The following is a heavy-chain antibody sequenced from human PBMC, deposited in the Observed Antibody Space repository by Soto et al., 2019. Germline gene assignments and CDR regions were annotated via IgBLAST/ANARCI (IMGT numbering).Heavy chain of an antibody. Sequence: PGGSLRLSCAASGFTFSSYAMSWVRQAPGKGLEWVSGISGSGGSTSYADSVKGRFTISRDNSKNTLYLQMNSLRAEDTAVYYCAKRYCSSSTCLSLDFYFYMDVWGKGTTVTVSS. CDR1: GFTFSSYA. D-gene: IGHD2-2*01. J-gene: IGHJ6*03. V-gene: IGHV3-23*01. CDR2: ISGSGGST. CDR3: AKRYCSSSTCLSLDFYFYMDV.